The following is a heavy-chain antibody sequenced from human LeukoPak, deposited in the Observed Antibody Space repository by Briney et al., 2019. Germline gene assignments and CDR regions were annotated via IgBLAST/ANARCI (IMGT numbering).Heavy chain of an antibody. CDR3: ASPPVGYCSSTSCSYFDY. CDR1: GGTFSSYA. V-gene: IGHV1-69*01. J-gene: IGHJ4*02. D-gene: IGHD2-2*01. CDR2: IIPIFGTA. Sequence: SVKVSCKASGGTFSSYAISWVRQAPGQGLEWMGGIIPIFGTANYAQKFQDRVTITADESTSTAYMELSSLRSEDTAVYYCASPPVGYCSSTSCSYFDYWGQGTLVTVSS.